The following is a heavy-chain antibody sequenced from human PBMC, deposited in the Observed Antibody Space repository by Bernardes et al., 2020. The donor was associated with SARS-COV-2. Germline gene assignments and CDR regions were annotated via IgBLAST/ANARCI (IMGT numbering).Heavy chain of an antibody. Sequence: SETLSLTCTVSGGYIDSNHWAWIRQSPGKGLEWIGNVFYSGRPTYNASFQSRVSMSVDASKNQLSLRLSSVTTADTAVYYCARAVTCGEDCSVFYYYGMDVWGQGTTVTVSS. CDR2: VFYSGRP. J-gene: IGHJ6*02. V-gene: IGHV4-59*01. CDR3: ARAVTCGEDCSVFYYYGMDV. CDR1: GGYIDSNH. D-gene: IGHD4-17*01.